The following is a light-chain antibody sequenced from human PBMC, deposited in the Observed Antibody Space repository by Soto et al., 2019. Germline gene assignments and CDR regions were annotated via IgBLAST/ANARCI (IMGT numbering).Light chain of an antibody. CDR1: QSICTD. V-gene: IGKV3-15*01. Sequence: EIAMTQSPATLSLSPGERATLSCRASQSICTDLAWYQQIPGQPPRLLIYAASTRATGVPARFTGSGSGSEFTLTISGLQSEDFAIYYCQQGRNWPLTFGQGTKLEI. CDR3: QQGRNWPLT. J-gene: IGKJ2*01. CDR2: AAS.